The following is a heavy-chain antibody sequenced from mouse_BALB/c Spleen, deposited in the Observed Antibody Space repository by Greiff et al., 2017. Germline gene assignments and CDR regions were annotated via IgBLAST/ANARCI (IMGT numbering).Heavy chain of an antibody. J-gene: IGHJ4*01. V-gene: IGHV1-7*01. Sequence: QVHVKQSGAELAKPGASVKMSCKASGYTFTSYWMHWVKQRPGQGLEWIGYINPSTGYTEYNQKFKDKATLTADKSSSTAYMQLSSLTSEDSAVYDCARREHYYGNYAMDYWGQGTSVTVSS. CDR3: ARREHYYGNYAMDY. D-gene: IGHD1-2*01. CDR1: GYTFTSYW. CDR2: INPSTGYT.